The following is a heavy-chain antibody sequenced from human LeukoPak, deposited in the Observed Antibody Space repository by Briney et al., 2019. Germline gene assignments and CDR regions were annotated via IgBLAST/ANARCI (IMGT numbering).Heavy chain of an antibody. CDR1: GYTFTGYY. D-gene: IGHD3-10*01. CDR3: ARARGTSFTMVRGVTGFDY. V-gene: IGHV1-2*04. J-gene: IGHJ4*02. Sequence: ASVKVSCKASGYTFTGYYLHWVRQAPGQGLEWMGWINPNSGGTNNAPKFQGWVTMTSDTSISTAYMELSRLTSDDTAVYYYARARGTSFTMVRGVTGFDYWGQGTLVTVSS. CDR2: INPNSGGT.